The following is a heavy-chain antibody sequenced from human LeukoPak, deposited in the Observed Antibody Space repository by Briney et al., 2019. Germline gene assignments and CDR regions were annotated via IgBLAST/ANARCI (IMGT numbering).Heavy chain of an antibody. CDR3: ARDRYYGSGSYYLYFDY. D-gene: IGHD3-10*01. CDR1: GFTFSNYN. J-gene: IGHJ4*02. Sequence: PGGSLRLSCAASGFTFSNYNINWVRQAPGKGLEWVSSITSSSSYIYYADSVKGRFTISRDNSKNTLYLQMNSLRAEDTAVYYCARDRYYGSGSYYLYFDYWGQGTLVTVSS. V-gene: IGHV3-21*01. CDR2: ITSSSSYI.